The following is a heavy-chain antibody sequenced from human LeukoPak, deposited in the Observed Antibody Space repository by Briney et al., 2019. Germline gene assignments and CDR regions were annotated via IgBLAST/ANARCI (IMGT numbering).Heavy chain of an antibody. Sequence: ASVKVSCKASGYTFTGYYMHWVRQAPGQGLEWMGWISAYNGNTNYAQKLQGRVTMTTDTSTSTAYMELRSLRSDDTAVYYCARDPGTMVLTPWGQGTLVAVSS. D-gene: IGHD3-10*01. J-gene: IGHJ5*02. CDR2: ISAYNGNT. V-gene: IGHV1-18*04. CDR3: ARDPGTMVLTP. CDR1: GYTFTGYY.